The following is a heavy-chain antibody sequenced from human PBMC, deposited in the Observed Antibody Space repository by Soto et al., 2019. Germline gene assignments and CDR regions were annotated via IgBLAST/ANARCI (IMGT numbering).Heavy chain of an antibody. D-gene: IGHD2-15*01. CDR2: IYSSGST. J-gene: IGHJ4*01. V-gene: IGHV3-53*01. CDR3: ARAPGSGGFPPYFDY. CDR1: GVTGGSSY. Sequence: GGSMRLSCAAAGVTGGSSYRSCVRQAPGKGLEWVSVIYSSGSTYYADSVKGRFTISRDNSKNTLYLQMNSLRAEDTAVYSCARAPGSGGFPPYFDYWGHGTPVPVSS.